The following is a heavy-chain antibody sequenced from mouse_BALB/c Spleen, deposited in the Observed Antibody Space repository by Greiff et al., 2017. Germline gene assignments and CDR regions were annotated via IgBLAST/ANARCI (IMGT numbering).Heavy chain of an antibody. CDR3: ARGDYGRAWFAY. Sequence: EVMLVESGGGLVKPGGSLKLSCAASGFAFSSYDMSWVRQTPEKRLEWVAYISSGGGSTYYPDTVKGRFTISRDNAKNTLYLQMSSLKSEDTAMYYCARGDYGRAWFAYWGQGTLVTVSA. J-gene: IGHJ3*01. D-gene: IGHD1-1*01. CDR1: GFAFSSYD. V-gene: IGHV5-12-1*01. CDR2: ISSGGGST.